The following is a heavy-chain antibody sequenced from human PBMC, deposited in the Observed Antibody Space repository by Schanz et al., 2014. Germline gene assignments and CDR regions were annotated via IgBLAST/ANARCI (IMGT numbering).Heavy chain of an antibody. V-gene: IGHV1-18*01. CDR3: ARDVPINDY. CDR2: MSYNGNT. Sequence: QLMQSGSEVRKPGASVKVSCKASGYPFSNYGISWLRQAPGQGFEWMAWMSYNGNTKYAQSLQGRVTVTRDTATSTSNMELRSLTSDDTAVYYCARDVPINDYWGQGTPVTVSS. J-gene: IGHJ4*02. D-gene: IGHD2-2*01. CDR1: GYPFSNYG.